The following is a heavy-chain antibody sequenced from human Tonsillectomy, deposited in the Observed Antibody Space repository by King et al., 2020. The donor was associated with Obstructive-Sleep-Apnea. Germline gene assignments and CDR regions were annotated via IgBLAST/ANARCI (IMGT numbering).Heavy chain of an antibody. D-gene: IGHD2-21*01. CDR2: INHSGST. CDR3: ARVWFYYYGMDV. J-gene: IGHJ6*02. Sequence: VQLQQWGAGLLKPSETLSLTCAVYGGSFSGYYWSWIRQPPGKGLEWIGEINHSGSTNYNPSPKSRVTISVDTSKNQFSLKLSSVTAADTAVYYCARVWFYYYGMDVWGQGTTVTVSS. V-gene: IGHV4-34*01. CDR1: GGSFSGYY.